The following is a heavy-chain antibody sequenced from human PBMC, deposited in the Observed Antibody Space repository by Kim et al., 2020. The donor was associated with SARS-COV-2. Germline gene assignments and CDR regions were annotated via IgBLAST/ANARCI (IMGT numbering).Heavy chain of an antibody. V-gene: IGHV3-30*04. CDR3: ARVGIAAAGYHRCYFDY. J-gene: IGHJ4*02. CDR2: ISYDGSNK. CDR1: GFTFSSYA. D-gene: IGHD6-13*01. Sequence: GGSLRLSCAASGFTFSSYAMHWVRQAPGKGLEWVAVISYDGSNKYYADSVKGRFTISRDNSKNTLYLQMNSLRAEDTAVYYCARVGIAAAGYHRCYFDYWGQGTLVTVSS.